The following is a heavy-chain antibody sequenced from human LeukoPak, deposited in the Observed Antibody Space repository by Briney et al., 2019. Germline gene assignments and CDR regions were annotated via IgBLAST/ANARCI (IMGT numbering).Heavy chain of an antibody. CDR2: ISSDGSTT. D-gene: IGHD2/OR15-2a*01. Sequence: PGGSLRLSYAASGFTFSSYWMHWVRQAPGKGLVWVSRISSDGSTTTYADSVKGRFTISRDNARNTLYLQMNSLRAEDTAVYFCARDRAPDFRGQGTLVTVSS. V-gene: IGHV3-74*01. CDR3: ARDRAPDF. J-gene: IGHJ4*02. CDR1: GFTFSSYW.